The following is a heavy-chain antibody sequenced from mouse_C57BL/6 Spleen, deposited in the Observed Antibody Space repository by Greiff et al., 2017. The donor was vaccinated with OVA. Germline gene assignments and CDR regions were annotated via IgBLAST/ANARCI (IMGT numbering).Heavy chain of an antibody. CDR2: INPSNGGT. V-gene: IGHV1-53*01. D-gene: IGHD1-1*01. CDR3: ARAHYYGSLWFAY. CDR1: GYTFTSYW. J-gene: IGHJ3*01. Sequence: VQLQQPGTELVKPGASVKLSCKASGYTFTSYWMHWVKQRPGQGLEWIGNINPSNGGTNYNEKFKSKATLTVDKSSSTAYMQLSSLTSEDSAADYCARAHYYGSLWFAYWGQGTLVTVSA.